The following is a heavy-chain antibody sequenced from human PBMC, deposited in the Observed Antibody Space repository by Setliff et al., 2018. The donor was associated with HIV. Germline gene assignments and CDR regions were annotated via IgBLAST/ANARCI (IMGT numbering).Heavy chain of an antibody. CDR2: IYYSGST. V-gene: IGHV4-59*11. CDR3: ARRLGATVFYYFDY. Sequence: SETLSLTCTVSNDSINYQYWAWIRQPPGKGLEWIGSIYYSGSTNYNPSLKSRVTISVDTSENQFSLKLSSVTAADTAVYYCARRLGATVFYYFDYWGQGTLVTVSS. CDR1: NDSINYQY. J-gene: IGHJ4*02. D-gene: IGHD3-16*01.